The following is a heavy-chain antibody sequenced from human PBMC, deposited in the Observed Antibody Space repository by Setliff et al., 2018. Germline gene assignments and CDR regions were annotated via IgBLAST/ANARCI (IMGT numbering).Heavy chain of an antibody. V-gene: IGHV3-30*02. CDR1: GFTFSSYG. J-gene: IGHJ4*02. CDR3: AKRGDSSSWLEY. CDR2: ILYDGSNK. D-gene: IGHD6-13*01. Sequence: GGSLRLSCAASGFTFSSYGMHWVRQAPGKGLEWVAFILYDGSNKYYADSVKGRFTISRDDSKKTLYLQMNSLRAEDTAVYYCAKRGDSSSWLEYWGQVTLVTVSS.